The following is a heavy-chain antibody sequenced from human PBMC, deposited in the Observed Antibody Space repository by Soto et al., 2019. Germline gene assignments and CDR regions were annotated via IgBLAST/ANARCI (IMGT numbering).Heavy chain of an antibody. CDR1: GFTFSSYS. J-gene: IGHJ6*02. CDR2: ISSSSSYI. D-gene: IGHD3-10*01. CDR3: ARDCRLLGAPPEYALWFGESENYYYYGMDV. V-gene: IGHV3-21*01. Sequence: GGSLRLSCAASGFTFSSYSMNWVRQAPGKGLEWVSSISSSSSYIYYADSVKGRFTISRDNAKNSLYLQMNSLRAEDTAVYYCARDCRLLGAPPEYALWFGESENYYYYGMDVWGQGTTVTVSS.